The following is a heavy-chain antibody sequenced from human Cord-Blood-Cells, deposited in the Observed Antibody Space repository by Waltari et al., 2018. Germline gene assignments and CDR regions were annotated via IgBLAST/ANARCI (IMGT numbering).Heavy chain of an antibody. CDR1: GYTFTRYG. Sequence: QVQLVQSGAEVKKPGASVKVSCTASGYTFTRYGISWVRTASGKGLEWMGWISAYNGNTNDAQKLQGRVTMTTDTSTSTAYMELRSLRSDDTAVYYCARSRLGSSWYYYYYYMDVWGKGTTVTVSS. CDR3: ARSRLGSSWYYYYYYMDV. CDR2: ISAYNGNT. V-gene: IGHV1-18*01. J-gene: IGHJ6*03. D-gene: IGHD6-13*01.